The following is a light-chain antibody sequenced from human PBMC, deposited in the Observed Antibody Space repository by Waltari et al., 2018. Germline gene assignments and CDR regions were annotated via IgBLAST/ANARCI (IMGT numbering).Light chain of an antibody. V-gene: IGKV1-39*01. CDR2: NAF. J-gene: IGKJ1*01. CDR1: QTISTY. CDR3: QQSYITPWT. Sequence: DIHMTQSPSSLSASIGDTVTITCRASQTISTYLNWYQHKAGTAPRTLIYNAFSLQSGVPSRFSGSGSGTEFTLTISNLQPEDFGSYSCQQSYITPWTFGQGTKVE.